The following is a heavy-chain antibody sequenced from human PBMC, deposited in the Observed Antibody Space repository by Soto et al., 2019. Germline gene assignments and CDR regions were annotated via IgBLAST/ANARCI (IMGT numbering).Heavy chain of an antibody. CDR3: AFGPGMPNIRVRTGYFQY. D-gene: IGHD3-10*01. Sequence: KESGPTLVKPTQTLTLTCTFSGFSLSASGVGVGWIRQPPGKALEWLALIYWDDDKRYSPSLQSRLTITKDTSKNQVVLTMSNMDPVDTATYYCAFGPGMPNIRVRTGYFQYWGQGTLVTVSS. V-gene: IGHV2-5*02. CDR1: GFSLSASGVG. J-gene: IGHJ1*01. CDR2: IYWDDDK.